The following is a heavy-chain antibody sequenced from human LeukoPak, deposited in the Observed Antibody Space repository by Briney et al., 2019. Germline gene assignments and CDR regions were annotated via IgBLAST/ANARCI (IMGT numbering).Heavy chain of an antibody. D-gene: IGHD5-12*01. CDR3: ANHGSGYNFDY. Sequence: GGSLRLSCAASGFTFSSYSMNWVRQAPGKGLEWVSSISSSSSYTYYADSVKGRFTISRDNAKNSLYLQMNSLRAEDTAVYYCANHGSGYNFDYWGQGTLVTVSS. CDR1: GFTFSSYS. V-gene: IGHV3-21*01. J-gene: IGHJ4*02. CDR2: ISSSSSYT.